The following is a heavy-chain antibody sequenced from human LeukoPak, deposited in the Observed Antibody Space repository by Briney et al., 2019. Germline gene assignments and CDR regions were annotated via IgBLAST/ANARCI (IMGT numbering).Heavy chain of an antibody. J-gene: IGHJ4*02. Sequence: SETLSLTCAVYGGSFSGYYWSWVRQPPGKGLEWIGEINHSGSTNYNPSLQSRVTISVDTSKNQFSLKLSSVTAADTAVYYCARNMITFGGADYWGQGALVTVSS. D-gene: IGHD3-16*01. V-gene: IGHV4-34*09. CDR3: ARNMITFGGADY. CDR1: GGSFSGYY. CDR2: INHSGST.